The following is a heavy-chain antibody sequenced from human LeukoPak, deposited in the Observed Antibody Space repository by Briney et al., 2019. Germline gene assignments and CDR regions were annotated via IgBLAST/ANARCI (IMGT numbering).Heavy chain of an antibody. D-gene: IGHD3-10*01. V-gene: IGHV3-48*02. CDR3: TRDANSNMGSP. Sequence: GGSLRLSCAASGFTFSASTMNWVRQAPGKGVEWISCISSSSSVMYYADSVKGRFTISRDNALNLLYLQMINLRDEDTAVYYCTRDANSNMGSPWGQGTLVTVSS. J-gene: IGHJ5*02. CDR2: ISSSSSVM. CDR1: GFTFSAST.